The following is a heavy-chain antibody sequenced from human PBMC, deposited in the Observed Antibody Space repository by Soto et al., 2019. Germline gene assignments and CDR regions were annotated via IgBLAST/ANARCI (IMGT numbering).Heavy chain of an antibody. V-gene: IGHV1-2*02. CDR2: INPISGYT. D-gene: IGHD2-2*01. Sequence: ASVKVSCKASGYSFTGHYIHWVRQAPGHGLEWMGWINPISGYTNYAQKFQGRVTMTRDTSITTAYMDVSSLISGETAVYYCARVRRIPYAMDVWGQGTTVTVSS. J-gene: IGHJ6*02. CDR1: GYSFTGHY. CDR3: ARVRRIPYAMDV.